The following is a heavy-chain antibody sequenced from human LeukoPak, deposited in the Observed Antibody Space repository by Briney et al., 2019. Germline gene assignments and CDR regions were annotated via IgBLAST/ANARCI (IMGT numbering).Heavy chain of an antibody. J-gene: IGHJ4*02. CDR3: AKDGDYYDSSGYIDY. Sequence: PGGSLRLSCAASGFTFSSYSMNWVRQAPGKGLEWVSSISSSSSYIYYADSVKGRFTISRDNSKNTLYLQMSSLRAEDTAVYYCAKDGDYYDSSGYIDYWGQGTLVTVSS. V-gene: IGHV3-21*01. D-gene: IGHD3-22*01. CDR2: ISSSSSYI. CDR1: GFTFSSYS.